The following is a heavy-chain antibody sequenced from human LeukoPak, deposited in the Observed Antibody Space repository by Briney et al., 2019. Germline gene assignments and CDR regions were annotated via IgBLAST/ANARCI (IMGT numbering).Heavy chain of an antibody. CDR1: GYTFTGYY. D-gene: IGHD3-16*02. Sequence: GASVKVSCKASGYTFTGYYMHWVRQAPGQGLEWMGRINPNSGGTNYAQKFQGRVTMTRDTSISTAYMELSRLRSDDTAVYYCAREYYDYVWGSYRRPDYFDYWAQGTLVTVSS. V-gene: IGHV1-2*06. J-gene: IGHJ4*02. CDR2: INPNSGGT. CDR3: AREYYDYVWGSYRRPDYFDY.